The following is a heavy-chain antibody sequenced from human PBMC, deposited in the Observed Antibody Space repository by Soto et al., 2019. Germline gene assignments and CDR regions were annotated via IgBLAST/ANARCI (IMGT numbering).Heavy chain of an antibody. CDR1: GGTFSSYA. J-gene: IGHJ6*02. D-gene: IGHD6-19*01. Sequence: SVEVSCKASGGTFSSYAISWVRQAPGQGLEWMGGIIPIFGTANYAQKFQGRVTITADESTSTAYMELSSLRSEDTAVYYCARDYWSSLYSSGRNGNYYYGMDVWGQGTTVTVSS. CDR3: ARDYWSSLYSSGRNGNYYYGMDV. V-gene: IGHV1-69*13. CDR2: IIPIFGTA.